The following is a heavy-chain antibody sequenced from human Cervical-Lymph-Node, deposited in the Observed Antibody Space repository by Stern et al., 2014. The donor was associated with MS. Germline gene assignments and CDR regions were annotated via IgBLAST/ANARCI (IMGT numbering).Heavy chain of an antibody. V-gene: IGHV1-46*01. CDR1: GYSFPSYY. D-gene: IGHD6-19*01. CDR2: SNPSGGST. Sequence: QMQLVQSGAEVKKPGASVKVSCQASGYSFPSYYMHWVRQAPGQGLEWMGISNPSGGSTSLAQKFQGRVTMTRDTSTSTVYMELSSLRSEDTALYYCAREVAGHRLGMMDVWGQGTTVTVSS. CDR3: AREVAGHRLGMMDV. J-gene: IGHJ6*02.